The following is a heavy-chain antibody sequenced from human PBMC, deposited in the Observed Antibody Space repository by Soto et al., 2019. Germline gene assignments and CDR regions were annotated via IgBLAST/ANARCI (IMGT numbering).Heavy chain of an antibody. D-gene: IGHD1-20*01. J-gene: IGHJ4*02. CDR2: ISSSGSTI. CDR3: ARDLYNWNEGFDY. CDR1: GFTFSDYY. V-gene: IGHV3-11*01. Sequence: LRLSCAASGFTFSDYYMSWIRQAPGKGLEWVSYISSSGSTIYYADSVKGRFTISRDNAKNSLYLQMNSLRAEDTAVYYCARDLYNWNEGFDYWGQGTLVTVSS.